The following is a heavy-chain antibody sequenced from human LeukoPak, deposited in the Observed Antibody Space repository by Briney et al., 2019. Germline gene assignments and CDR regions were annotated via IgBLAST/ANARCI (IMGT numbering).Heavy chain of an antibody. V-gene: IGHV4-4*07. D-gene: IGHD3-22*01. CDR3: ARSDYYDSSGLYYFDY. J-gene: IGHJ4*02. Sequence: PSETLSLTCSVSGDSISSYSWSWIRQPAGKGLEWIGRIYISGGTNYNPSLKSRVTMSVDTSQNQISLKLSSVTAADTAVYYCARSDYYDSSGLYYFDYWGQGTLVTVSS. CDR2: IYISGGT. CDR1: GDSISSYS.